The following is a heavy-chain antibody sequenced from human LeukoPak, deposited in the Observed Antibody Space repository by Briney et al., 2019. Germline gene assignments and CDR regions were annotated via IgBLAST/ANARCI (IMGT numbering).Heavy chain of an antibody. Sequence: ASVKVSCKASGYTFTSYDINWVRQATGQGLEWMGWMNPNSGNTDYAQKFQGRVTITRNTSISTAYMELSSLRSEDTAVYYCARRPRFARRYYRTHSFDPWGQGTLVTV. CDR2: MNPNSGNT. CDR3: ARRPRFARRYYRTHSFDP. CDR1: GYTFTSYD. J-gene: IGHJ5*02. V-gene: IGHV1-8*03. D-gene: IGHD3-22*01.